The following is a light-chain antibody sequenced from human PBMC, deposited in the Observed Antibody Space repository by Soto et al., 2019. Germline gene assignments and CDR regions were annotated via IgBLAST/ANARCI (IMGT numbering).Light chain of an antibody. CDR3: QQYGDSPIT. V-gene: IGKV3-20*01. CDR1: QSVSSSY. Sequence: IVLTQAPATLSASPGEGAALSCGSSQSVSSSYVAWYHHKPGQAPRLLIYGAYTRATGIPDRFSGSGSGTDFTLTISRLEPEDFAVYDCQQYGDSPITFGQGTRLEIK. CDR2: GAY. J-gene: IGKJ5*01.